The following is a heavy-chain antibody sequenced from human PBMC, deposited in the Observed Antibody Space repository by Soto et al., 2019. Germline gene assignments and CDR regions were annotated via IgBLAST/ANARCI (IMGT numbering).Heavy chain of an antibody. D-gene: IGHD3-10*01. CDR2: ISSSSSYI. J-gene: IGHJ4*02. CDR1: GFTFSSYS. V-gene: IGHV3-21*01. Sequence: GGSLRLSCAASGFTFSSYSMNWVRQAPGKGLEWVSSISSSSSYIYYADSVKGRFTISRDNAKNSLYLQMNSLRAEDTAVYYCAAAMVRGVIRDYWGQGTLVTVSS. CDR3: AAAMVRGVIRDY.